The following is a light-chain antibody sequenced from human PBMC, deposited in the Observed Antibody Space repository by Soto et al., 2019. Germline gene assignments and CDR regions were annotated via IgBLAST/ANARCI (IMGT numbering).Light chain of an antibody. J-gene: IGKJ1*01. CDR2: GAS. CDR3: QQYDKWPPT. V-gene: IGKV3-15*01. Sequence: EIVMTQSPATLSVSPGERITLSCRASQSVSRILAWYQQKPGQAPRLLIYGASTRATGIPVRFSGSGSGTEFTLTISSLQSEDFAVYYCQQYDKWPPTFGQGTKV. CDR1: QSVSRI.